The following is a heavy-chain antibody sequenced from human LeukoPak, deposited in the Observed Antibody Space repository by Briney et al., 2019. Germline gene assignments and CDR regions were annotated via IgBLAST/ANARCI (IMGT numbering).Heavy chain of an antibody. CDR2: IIPILGIA. CDR3: ARAVALTPSDHAFDI. D-gene: IGHD6-19*01. J-gene: IGHJ3*02. Sequence: GASVKVSCKASGGTFTSYAISWVRQAPGQGLEWMGRIIPILGIANYAQKFQGRVTITADKSTSTAYMELSSLRSEDTAVYYCARAVALTPSDHAFDIWGQGTMVTVSS. V-gene: IGHV1-69*04. CDR1: GGTFTSYA.